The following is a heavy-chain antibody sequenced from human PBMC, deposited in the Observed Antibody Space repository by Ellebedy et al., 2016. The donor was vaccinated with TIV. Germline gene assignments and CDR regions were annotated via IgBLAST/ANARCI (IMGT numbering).Heavy chain of an antibody. CDR1: GGSISSYY. V-gene: IGHV4-59*01. CDR2: VSYSGNT. CDR3: TRAAIDTYYFDT. J-gene: IGHJ4*02. Sequence: MPSETLSLTCTVSGGSISSYYWRWIRQPPEKGLAWIGYVSYSGNTHYNPSLKSRVTISVDTSKNQFSLNLTSVTAADTAVYFCTRAAIDTYYFDTWGRGTLVTVSS.